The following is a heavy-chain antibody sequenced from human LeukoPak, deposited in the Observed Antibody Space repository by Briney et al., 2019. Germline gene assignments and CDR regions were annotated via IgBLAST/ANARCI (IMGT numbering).Heavy chain of an antibody. CDR2: INHSGST. V-gene: IGHV4-34*01. J-gene: IGHJ4*02. D-gene: IGHD1-26*01. CDR3: ARGRSGSYFDY. Sequence: SETLSLTCAVYGGSFSGYYWSWIRQPPGKGLEWIGEINHSGSTNYNPSLKGRVTISVDTSKNQFSLKLSSVTAADTAVYYCARGRSGSYFDYWGQGTLVTVSS. CDR1: GGSFSGYY.